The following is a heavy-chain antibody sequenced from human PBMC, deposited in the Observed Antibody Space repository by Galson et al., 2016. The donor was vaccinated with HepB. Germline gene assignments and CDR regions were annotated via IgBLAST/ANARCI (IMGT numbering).Heavy chain of an antibody. D-gene: IGHD2-21*01. V-gene: IGHV4-4*02. CDR2: IYHGGSP. CDR1: GGSISSGYW. Sequence: ETLSLTCAVSGGSISSGYWWGWVRQPSGKGLEWIGEIYHGGSPSYNPSLKSRVTMSVDKSRNQFSLKLRSVTAADTAIYYCARNGDYSLDYWGQGTPVTVSS. J-gene: IGHJ4*02. CDR3: ARNGDYSLDY.